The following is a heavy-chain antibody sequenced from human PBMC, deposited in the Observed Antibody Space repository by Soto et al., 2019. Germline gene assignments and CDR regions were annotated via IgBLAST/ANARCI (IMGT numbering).Heavy chain of an antibody. J-gene: IGHJ6*03. CDR3: ATGDDYSNYVGYYYMDV. CDR1: GFTFSSYA. D-gene: IGHD4-4*01. Sequence: GGSLRLSCAASGFTFSSYAMSWVRQAPGKGLEWVSAISGSGGSTYYADSVKGRFTISRDNSKNTLYLQMNSLRAEDTAVYYCATGDDYSNYVGYYYMDVWGKGTTVTVSS. CDR2: ISGSGGST. V-gene: IGHV3-23*01.